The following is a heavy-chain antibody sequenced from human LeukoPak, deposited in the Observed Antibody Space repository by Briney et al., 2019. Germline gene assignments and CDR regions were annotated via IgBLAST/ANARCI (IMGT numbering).Heavy chain of an antibody. CDR2: ISPSGTDI. D-gene: IGHD3-9*01. J-gene: IGHJ3*02. CDR3: AKGRWGLTINNFDI. V-gene: IGHV3-11*01. CDR1: GFTFTDTY. Sequence: PGGSLRLSCAVSGFTFTDTYMTWIRQAPGKGLESLSYISPSGTDISYADSVKGRFTISRDSSKNTLYLQMNSLRGEDTAVYYCAKGRWGLTINNFDIWGQGTMVTVSS.